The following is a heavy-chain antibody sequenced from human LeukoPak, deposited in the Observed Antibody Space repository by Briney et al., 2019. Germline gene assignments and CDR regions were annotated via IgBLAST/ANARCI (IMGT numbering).Heavy chain of an antibody. D-gene: IGHD2-2*01. Sequence: GASVKVSCKASGYTFTTYGITWVRQAPGQGLEYMAWISGYNGHTNYAQEFQGRVTVTTDTSTSTAYMELRSLRSDDTAVYYCARGDRFYCSSSSCSTVKWFDTWGQGTLVSVSS. CDR1: GYTFTTYG. CDR3: ARGDRFYCSSSSCSTVKWFDT. J-gene: IGHJ5*02. CDR2: ISGYNGHT. V-gene: IGHV1-18*04.